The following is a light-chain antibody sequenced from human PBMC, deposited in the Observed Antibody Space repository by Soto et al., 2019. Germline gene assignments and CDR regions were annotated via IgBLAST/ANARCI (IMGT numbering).Light chain of an antibody. CDR1: QSINSRY. Sequence: EIVLTQSPGTLSLSPGERATLSCRASQSINSRYLAWYQQKPGQAPRHLIYGASSRATGIPDRFSGRGSGTDFTLTISRLEPEDFAVSYCQQFGSSPGFTFGPGTKVDIK. CDR2: GAS. V-gene: IGKV3-20*01. J-gene: IGKJ3*01. CDR3: QQFGSSPGFT.